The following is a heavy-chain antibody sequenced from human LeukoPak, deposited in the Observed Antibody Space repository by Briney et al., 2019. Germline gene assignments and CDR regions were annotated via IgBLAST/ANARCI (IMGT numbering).Heavy chain of an antibody. J-gene: IGHJ4*02. V-gene: IGHV1-18*01. CDR3: ARAQTPIFGAVISYYFDC. Sequence: ASVKVSCKASGYTFTSYGISWVRQAPGQGLEWMGWISAYNGNTNYAQKLQGRVTMTTDTSTSTAYMELRSLRSDDTAVYYCARAQTPIFGAVISYYFDCWGQGTLVTVSS. CDR1: GYTFTSYG. CDR2: ISAYNGNT. D-gene: IGHD3-3*01.